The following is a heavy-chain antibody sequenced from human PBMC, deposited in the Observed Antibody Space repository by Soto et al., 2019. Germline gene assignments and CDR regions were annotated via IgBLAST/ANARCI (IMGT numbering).Heavy chain of an antibody. D-gene: IGHD2-21*02. Sequence: QVQLVQSGAEVKKPGASVKVSCKTSGYTFTNFGISWVRQAPGQGLEWMGWISAYNGNTNYAQKFQGRVTMTTDTSTSTADLEVRRLRSDATAVYDCARGVTPMDYWGQGTLVTVSS. V-gene: IGHV1-18*01. CDR2: ISAYNGNT. CDR3: ARGVTPMDY. CDR1: GYTFTNFG. J-gene: IGHJ4*02.